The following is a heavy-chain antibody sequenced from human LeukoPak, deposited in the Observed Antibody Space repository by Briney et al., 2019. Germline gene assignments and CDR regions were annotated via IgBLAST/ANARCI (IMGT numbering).Heavy chain of an antibody. CDR2: ISWNSGSI. Sequence: GGSLRLSCAASGFTFDDYAMHWVRQAPGKGLERVSGISWNSGSIGYADSVKGRFTISRDNAKNSLYLQMNSLRAEDTALYYCAKDSAVAGSGDAFDIWGQGTMVTVSS. V-gene: IGHV3-9*01. CDR1: GFTFDDYA. J-gene: IGHJ3*02. D-gene: IGHD6-19*01. CDR3: AKDSAVAGSGDAFDI.